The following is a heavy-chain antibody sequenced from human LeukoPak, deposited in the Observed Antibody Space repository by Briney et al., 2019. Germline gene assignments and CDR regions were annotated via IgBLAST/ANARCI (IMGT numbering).Heavy chain of an antibody. Sequence: GGSLRLSCAASGFTFSSYWMSWVRLAPGKGLEWVANIKQDGSEKYYVDSVKGRFTISRDNAKNSLYLQMNSLRAEDTAVYYCARDGASRYSYGLYYFDYWDQGTLVTVSS. D-gene: IGHD5-18*01. CDR2: IKQDGSEK. CDR3: ARDGASRYSYGLYYFDY. CDR1: GFTFSSYW. J-gene: IGHJ4*02. V-gene: IGHV3-7*03.